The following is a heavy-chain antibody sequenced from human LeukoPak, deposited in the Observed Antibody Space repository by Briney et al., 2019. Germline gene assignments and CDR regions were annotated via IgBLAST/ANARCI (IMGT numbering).Heavy chain of an antibody. V-gene: IGHV3-11*04. CDR1: GFTFSDYY. D-gene: IGHD6-13*01. CDR3: AKSRGQQLVYFEY. Sequence: GGSLRLSCAASGFTFSDYYMSWIRQAPGKGQEWVSYISSSGSTIYYADSVKGRFTISRDNAKNSLYLQMNSLRAEDTAVYYCAKSRGQQLVYFEYWGQRALVIASS. J-gene: IGHJ4*02. CDR2: ISSSGSTI.